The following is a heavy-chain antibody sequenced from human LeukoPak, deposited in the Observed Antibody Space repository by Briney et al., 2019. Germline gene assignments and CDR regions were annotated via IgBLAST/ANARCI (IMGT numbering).Heavy chain of an antibody. J-gene: IGHJ3*02. CDR1: GFTFSSYA. Sequence: GGSLRLSCAASGFTFSSYAMSWVRQAPGKGLEWVSAISGSGGSTYYADSVKGRFTISRDNSKNTLYLQMNSLRAEDTAAYYCAKVPHNYYDSSGYSRNDAFDIWGQGTMVTVSS. V-gene: IGHV3-23*01. D-gene: IGHD3-22*01. CDR2: ISGSGGST. CDR3: AKVPHNYYDSSGYSRNDAFDI.